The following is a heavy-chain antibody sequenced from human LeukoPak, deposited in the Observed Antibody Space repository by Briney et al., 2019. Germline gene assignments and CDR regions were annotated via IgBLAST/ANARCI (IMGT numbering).Heavy chain of an antibody. J-gene: IGHJ4*02. CDR2: IRPDGDRT. V-gene: IGHV3-23*01. CDR3: AREQSGTRGWYTVDY. Sequence: GGSLRLSCAASGFTFSTYAITWVRQGPGKGLEWVSAIRPDGDRTYYANSVRGRFTVSRDNSKDTVYLQINGLRVEDTAVYYCAREQSGTRGWYTVDYWGQGTLVTVSS. CDR1: GFTFSTYA. D-gene: IGHD6-19*01.